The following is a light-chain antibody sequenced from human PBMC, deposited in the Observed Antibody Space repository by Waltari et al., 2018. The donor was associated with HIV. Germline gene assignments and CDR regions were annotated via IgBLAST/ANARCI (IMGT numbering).Light chain of an antibody. CDR3: ASYSNTDTLVV. CDR2: EVT. Sequence: QSALTQPASVSGSPGQSITISCPGTSSDIGGYNSVSWYRPHPGKAPHLLIYEVTHRPSGVAHRFSGSKSGNTASLTISGLQAEDEATFYCASYSNTDTLVVFGGGTRLTVL. V-gene: IGLV2-14*03. J-gene: IGLJ2*01. CDR1: SSDIGGYNS.